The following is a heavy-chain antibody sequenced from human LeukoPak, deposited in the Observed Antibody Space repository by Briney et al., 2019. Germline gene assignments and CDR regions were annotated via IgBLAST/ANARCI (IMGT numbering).Heavy chain of an antibody. CDR1: GYSIYSGYY. CDR2: IYHSGRT. D-gene: IGHD6-13*01. Sequence: SETLSLTCTVSGYSIYSGYYWGWIRQPPGKGLEWIGSIYHSGRTYYKPSLKSRVTISVDTSKNQFSLKLSSVTAADTAVYYCARDSSSRVWGQGTLVTVSS. J-gene: IGHJ4*02. CDR3: ARDSSSRV. V-gene: IGHV4-38-2*02.